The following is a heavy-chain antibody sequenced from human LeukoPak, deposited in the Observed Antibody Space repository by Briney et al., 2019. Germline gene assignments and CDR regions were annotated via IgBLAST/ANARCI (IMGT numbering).Heavy chain of an antibody. Sequence: GGSLRLSCAASGFTFNIYAMTWVRQAPGKGLEWVSAISGSGGNTYYAGSVKGRFTISRDNSKNTLYLQMNSLRAEDTAVYYCAKDLLQAYCSGGSCYSPQYWGQGTLVTVSS. CDR1: GFTFNIYA. CDR3: AKDLLQAYCSGGSCYSPQY. D-gene: IGHD2-15*01. J-gene: IGHJ4*02. CDR2: ISGSGGNT. V-gene: IGHV3-23*01.